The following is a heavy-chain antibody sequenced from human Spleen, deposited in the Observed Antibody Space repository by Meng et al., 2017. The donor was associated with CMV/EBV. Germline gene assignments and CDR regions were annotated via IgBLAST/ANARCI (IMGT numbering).Heavy chain of an antibody. J-gene: IGHJ6*02. D-gene: IGHD6-13*01. CDR3: ARGESSSWYGDYYYGMDV. CDR1: GGSISSSSYY. V-gene: IGHV4-39*07. CDR2: IYYSGST. Sequence: GSLRLSCTVSGGSISSSSYYWGWIRQPPGKGLEWIGSIYYSGSTYYNPSLKSRVTISLDTSKNQFSLKLSSVTAADTAVYYCARGESSSWYGDYYYGMDVWGQGTTVTVSS.